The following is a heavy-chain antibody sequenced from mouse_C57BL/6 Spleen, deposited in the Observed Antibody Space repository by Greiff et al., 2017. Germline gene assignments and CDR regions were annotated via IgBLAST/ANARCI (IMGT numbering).Heavy chain of an antibody. CDR2: IYPSDSET. CDR1: GYTFTSYW. CDR3: ARGDYVGWYFDV. V-gene: IGHV1-61*01. Sequence: QVQLQQPGAELVRPGSSVKLSCKASGYTFTSYWMDWVKQRPGQGLEWIGNIYPSDSETHYNQKFKDKATLTVDKSSSTAYMQLSSLTSEDSAVYYCARGDYVGWYFDVWGTGTTVTVSS. J-gene: IGHJ1*03. D-gene: IGHD1-1*01.